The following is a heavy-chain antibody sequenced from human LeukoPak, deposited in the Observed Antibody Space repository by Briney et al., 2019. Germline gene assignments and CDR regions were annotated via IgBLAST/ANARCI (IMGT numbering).Heavy chain of an antibody. CDR1: GFTFSSYS. CDR2: ISWNSGSI. CDR3: AKDRGGYPSHFDY. D-gene: IGHD3-16*01. Sequence: PGGSLRLSCAASGFTFSSYSMNWVRQAPGKGLEWVSGISWNSGSIGYADSVKGRFTISRDNAKNSLYLQMNSLRAEDTALYYCAKDRGGYPSHFDYWGQGTLVTVSS. J-gene: IGHJ4*02. V-gene: IGHV3-9*01.